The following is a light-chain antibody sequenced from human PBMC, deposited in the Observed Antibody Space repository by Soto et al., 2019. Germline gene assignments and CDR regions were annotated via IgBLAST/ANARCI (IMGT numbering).Light chain of an antibody. CDR3: SSHAGSDHWAI. Sequence: QSALTQPPSASGSPGQSVIISCTGTSSDVGAYNYVCWYQHHPGKVPKLIIYEDTKRPSGVPDRFTGSKSGNTASLTVSGLQADDEADYYCSSHAGSDHWAIFGGGTKLTVL. CDR1: SSDVGAYNY. CDR2: EDT. V-gene: IGLV2-8*01. J-gene: IGLJ2*01.